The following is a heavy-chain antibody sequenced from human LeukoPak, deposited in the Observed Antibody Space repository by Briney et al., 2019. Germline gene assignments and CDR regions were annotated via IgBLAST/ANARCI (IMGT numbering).Heavy chain of an antibody. J-gene: IGHJ4*02. Sequence: PGGSLRLSCAASGFTFSSYAMSWVRQAPGKGLEWVSAISGSGATTYYADSVKGRFTISRNKSKNTLYLQMSSLRAEDTAVYYCAKDYAYYYDSGIGGFDYWGQGTLVTVSS. CDR1: GFTFSSYA. V-gene: IGHV3-23*01. D-gene: IGHD3-10*01. CDR2: ISGSGATT. CDR3: AKDYAYYYDSGIGGFDY.